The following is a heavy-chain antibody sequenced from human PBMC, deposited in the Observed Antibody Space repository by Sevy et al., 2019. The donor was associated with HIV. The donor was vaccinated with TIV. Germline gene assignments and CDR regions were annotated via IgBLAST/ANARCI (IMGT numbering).Heavy chain of an antibody. CDR3: ARDLNYYDSSGYLVDAFDI. Sequence: GGSLRLSCAASGFTFSSYWMSWVRQAPGKGLEWVANIKQDGSEKYYVDSVKVRFTISRDNAKNSLYLQMNSLRAEDTAVYYCARDLNYYDSSGYLVDAFDIWGQGTMVTVSS. D-gene: IGHD3-22*01. V-gene: IGHV3-7*01. CDR1: GFTFSSYW. CDR2: IKQDGSEK. J-gene: IGHJ3*02.